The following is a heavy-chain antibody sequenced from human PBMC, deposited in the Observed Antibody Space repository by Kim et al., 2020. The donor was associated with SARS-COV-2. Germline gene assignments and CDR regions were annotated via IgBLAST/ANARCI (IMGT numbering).Heavy chain of an antibody. V-gene: IGHV3-48*03. D-gene: IGHD2-2*01. J-gene: IGHJ6*02. CDR3: AAHRYCSSSSCYFYLPDYYYGMDV. Sequence: GGSLRLSCAASGFTFSSYEMNWVRQAPGKGLEWVSYISSRGSTIYYADSVKGRFTISRDNAKNSLYLQMNSLRAEDTAVYYCAAHRYCSSSSCYFYLPDYYYGMDVWGQGTTVTVSS. CDR1: GFTFSSYE. CDR2: ISSRGSTI.